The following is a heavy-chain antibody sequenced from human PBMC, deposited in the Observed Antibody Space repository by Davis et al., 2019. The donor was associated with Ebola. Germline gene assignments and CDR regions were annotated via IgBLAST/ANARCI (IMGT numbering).Heavy chain of an antibody. Sequence: GESLKISCAASGFTFSSYAMSWVRQAPGKGLEWVSAISGSGGSTYYADSVKGRFTISRDNSKNTLYLQMNSLRAEDTAVYYCAKGQYDFWSGSWPFDYWGQGTLVTVSS. J-gene: IGHJ4*02. CDR1: GFTFSSYA. V-gene: IGHV3-23*01. CDR2: ISGSGGST. D-gene: IGHD3-3*01. CDR3: AKGQYDFWSGSWPFDY.